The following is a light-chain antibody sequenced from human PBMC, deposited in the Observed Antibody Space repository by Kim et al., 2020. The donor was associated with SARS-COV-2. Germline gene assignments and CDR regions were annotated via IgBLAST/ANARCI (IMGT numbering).Light chain of an antibody. V-gene: IGLV3-21*04. CDR2: HDR. Sequence: SYELTQSPSVSAAPGKTARITCGGDSIGSKSVHWHQQKPGQAPVLVIYHDRDRPSGIPGRFYGSNSANTATLTISMVEDGDEADYFYQVWDTTGDHPVFGGGTQLAVL. J-gene: IGLJ3*02. CDR1: SIGSKS. CDR3: QVWDTTGDHPV.